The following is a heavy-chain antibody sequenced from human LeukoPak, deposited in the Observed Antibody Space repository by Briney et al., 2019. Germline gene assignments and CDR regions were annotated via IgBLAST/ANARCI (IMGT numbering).Heavy chain of an antibody. Sequence: GGSLRLSCAASGFTFSSFEMNWVRQAPGKGLEWVSYISSDGTTIHYADSVKGRFTISRDNSKNTLYLQMNSLRAEDTAVYYCARGKGSTTRYYFDYWGQGTLVPVSS. CDR3: ARGKGSTTRYYFDY. CDR1: GFTFSSFE. CDR2: ISSDGTTI. J-gene: IGHJ4*02. V-gene: IGHV3-48*03. D-gene: IGHD2-2*01.